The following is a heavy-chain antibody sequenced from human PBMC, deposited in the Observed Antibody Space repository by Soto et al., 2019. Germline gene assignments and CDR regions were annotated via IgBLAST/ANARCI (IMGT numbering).Heavy chain of an antibody. CDR3: ARWGIAGSSAAGDY. D-gene: IGHD3-10*01. J-gene: IGHJ4*02. V-gene: IGHV3-33*01. CDR1: GFTFNYFG. CDR2: IWHDGSKE. Sequence: GGSLRLSCEASGFTFNYFGIHWVRQAPGKGLEWVSLIWHDGSKEYYADSAKGRFTISRGNSKNTVYLQIKSLRAEDTAVYYCARWGIAGSSAAGDYWGQGTLVTVSS.